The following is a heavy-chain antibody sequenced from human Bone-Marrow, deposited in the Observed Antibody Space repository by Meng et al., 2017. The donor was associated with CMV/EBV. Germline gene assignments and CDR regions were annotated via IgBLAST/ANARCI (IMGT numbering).Heavy chain of an antibody. Sequence: GESLKISCAASGFTFSSYEMNWVRQAPGKGLEWVSYISSSGSTIYYADSVKGRFTISRDNSKNTLYFQINSLRAEDTAVYYCASLVVVPGAWDAFDIWGQGTMVTVSS. D-gene: IGHD2-2*01. V-gene: IGHV3-48*03. CDR1: GFTFSSYE. CDR2: ISSSGSTI. J-gene: IGHJ3*02. CDR3: ASLVVVPGAWDAFDI.